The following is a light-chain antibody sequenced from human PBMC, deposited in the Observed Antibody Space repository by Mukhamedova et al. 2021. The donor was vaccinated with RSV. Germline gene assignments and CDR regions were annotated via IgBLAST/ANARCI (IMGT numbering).Light chain of an antibody. CDR3: QAWDSSTSVV. Sequence: ASITCSGDKLGDKYACWYQQKPGQSPVLVIYQDSKRPSGIPERFSGSNSGNTATLIISGTQAMDEADYYCQAWDSSTSVVFGGG. J-gene: IGLJ2*01. CDR1: KLGDKY. V-gene: IGLV3-1*01. CDR2: QDS.